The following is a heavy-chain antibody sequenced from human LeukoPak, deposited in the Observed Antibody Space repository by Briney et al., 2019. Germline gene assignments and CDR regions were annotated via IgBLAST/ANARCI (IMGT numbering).Heavy chain of an antibody. CDR2: VYYSGST. J-gene: IGHJ4*02. CDR1: GGSIRSYY. V-gene: IGHV4-59*01. Sequence: KPSETLSLTGTVSGGSIRSYYWSWIRQPPGKGLEWIGDVYYSGSTNYNPSLKSRVTISVDTSKNQFSLKLSSVPAADTAVYYCARALASYGPNFDYWGQRTLVTVSS. D-gene: IGHD5-18*01. CDR3: ARALASYGPNFDY.